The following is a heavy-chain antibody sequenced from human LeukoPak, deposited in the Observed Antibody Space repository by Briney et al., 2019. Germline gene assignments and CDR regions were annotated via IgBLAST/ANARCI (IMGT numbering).Heavy chain of an antibody. D-gene: IGHD6-19*01. CDR1: GASFSGYY. J-gene: IGHJ4*02. V-gene: IGHV4-34*01. CDR3: ARHAGVSGSVAHLDY. CDR2: INPTGST. Sequence: SETLSLTCAVYGASFSGYYWSWIRQPPGRGLEWIGEINPTGSTNYKPSLKRRVTISADTSKNQFSLKVTSVTAADTAEYYCARHAGVSGSVAHLDYWGQGTLVTVSS.